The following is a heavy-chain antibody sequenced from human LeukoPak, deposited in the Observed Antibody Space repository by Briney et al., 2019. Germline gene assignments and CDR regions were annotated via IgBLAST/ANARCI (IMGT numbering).Heavy chain of an antibody. V-gene: IGHV1-2*02. J-gene: IGHJ4*02. CDR1: GYTFSGYY. CDR3: ARGGYSGTEKPNDY. Sequence: ASVKVSCKASGYTFSGYYMHWVRQAPGQGLERMGWINPNSGGTYYTQKFQGRVTMTRDTSISTAYMELSSLRSDDTAVYYCARGGYSGTEKPNDYWGQGTLVTVSS. CDR2: INPNSGGT. D-gene: IGHD1-26*01.